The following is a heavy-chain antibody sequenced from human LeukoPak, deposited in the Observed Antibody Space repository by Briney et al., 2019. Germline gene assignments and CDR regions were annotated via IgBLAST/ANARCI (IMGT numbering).Heavy chain of an antibody. J-gene: IGHJ4*02. D-gene: IGHD5-18*01. CDR2: ISSSSSYI. CDR3: AREDTAMALYYFDY. CDR1: GFTFSSYS. Sequence: GGSLRLSCAASGFTFSSYSMNWVRQAPGKGLEWVSSISSSSSYIYYADSVKGRFTISRDNAKNSLYLQMNSLRAEDTAVYYCAREDTAMALYYFDYWGQGTLVTVSS. V-gene: IGHV3-21*01.